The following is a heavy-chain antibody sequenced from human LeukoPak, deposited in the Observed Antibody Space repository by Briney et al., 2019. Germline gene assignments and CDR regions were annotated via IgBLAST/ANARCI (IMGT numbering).Heavy chain of an antibody. J-gene: IGHJ4*02. CDR1: GFTFSSFE. V-gene: IGHV3-48*03. CDR2: ISNSGSTI. CDR3: ARTTYYYANSGSSPVDY. D-gene: IGHD3-22*01. Sequence: PGGSLRLSCAASGFTFSSFEMNWVRQAPGKGLECVSYISNSGSTIYYADSVKGRFTISRDNAKNSLYLQMTSLRAEDTAVYFCARTTYYYANSGSSPVDYWGQGTLVTVSS.